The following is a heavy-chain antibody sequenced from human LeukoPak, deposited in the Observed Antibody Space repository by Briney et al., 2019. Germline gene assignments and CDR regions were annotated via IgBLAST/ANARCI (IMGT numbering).Heavy chain of an antibody. CDR1: GFTFSSYG. CDR3: AKDRDTETTVTTSLDY. CDR2: ISYDGSNK. D-gene: IGHD4-17*01. J-gene: IGHJ4*02. V-gene: IGHV3-30*18. Sequence: GGSLRLSCAASGFTFSSYGMHWVRQAPGKGLEWVAVISYDGSNKYYADSVKGRFTISRDNSKNTLYLQMNSLRAEDTAVYYCAKDRDTETTVTTSLDYWGQGTLVTVSS.